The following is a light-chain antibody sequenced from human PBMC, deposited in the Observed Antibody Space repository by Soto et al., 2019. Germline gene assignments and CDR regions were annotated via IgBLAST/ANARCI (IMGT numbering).Light chain of an antibody. CDR1: SSDVGGYNY. Sequence: QSALTQPASVSGTPGQSITISCTGTSSDVGGYNYVSWYQQHPGKAPKLMIYEVSNRPSGVSNRFSGSKPGHTASLTISGLQSEDEADYFCTSYTSSTTLDVFGTGTKVTV. CDR3: TSYTSSTTLDV. J-gene: IGLJ1*01. V-gene: IGLV2-14*01. CDR2: EVS.